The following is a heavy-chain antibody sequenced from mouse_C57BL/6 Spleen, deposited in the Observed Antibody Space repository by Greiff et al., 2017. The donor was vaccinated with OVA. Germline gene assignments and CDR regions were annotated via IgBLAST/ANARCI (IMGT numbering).Heavy chain of an antibody. CDR3: ARCKEYGYDWYFDV. D-gene: IGHD2-2*01. J-gene: IGHJ1*03. V-gene: IGHV1-82*01. CDR2: IYPGDGDT. CDR1: GYAFSSSW. Sequence: QVQLQQSGPELVKPGASVKISCKASGYAFSSSWMNWVKQRPGKGLEWIGRIYPGDGDTNYNGKFKGKATLTADKSSSTAYMQLSSLTSEDSAVYFCARCKEYGYDWYFDVWGTGTTVTVSS.